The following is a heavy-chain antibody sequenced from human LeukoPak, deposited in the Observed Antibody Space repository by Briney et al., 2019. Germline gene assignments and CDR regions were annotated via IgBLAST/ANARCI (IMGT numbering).Heavy chain of an antibody. Sequence: SETLSLTCAVYGGSFSGYYWRWIRQPPGKGLEWIGEINHSGSTNYNPSLKSRVTISVDTSKNQFSLKLNSVTAADTAVYYCLRDQDCSGGDCQVCWGQGTLVTVSS. J-gene: IGHJ4*02. D-gene: IGHD2-15*01. CDR2: INHSGST. CDR1: GGSFSGYY. CDR3: LRDQDCSGGDCQVC. V-gene: IGHV4-34*01.